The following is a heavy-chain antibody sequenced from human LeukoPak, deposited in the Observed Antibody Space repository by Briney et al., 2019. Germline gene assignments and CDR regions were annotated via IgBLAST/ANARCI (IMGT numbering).Heavy chain of an antibody. Sequence: PGGSLRLSCAASGFTFSSYSMNWVRQAPGKGLEWVSYISSSSSTIYYADSVKGRFTISRDNAKNSLYLQMNSLRAEDTALYYCAKGIVVPAAHDAFDIWGQGTMVTVSS. CDR3: AKGIVVPAAHDAFDI. CDR1: GFTFSSYS. CDR2: ISSSSSTI. J-gene: IGHJ3*02. V-gene: IGHV3-48*04. D-gene: IGHD2-2*01.